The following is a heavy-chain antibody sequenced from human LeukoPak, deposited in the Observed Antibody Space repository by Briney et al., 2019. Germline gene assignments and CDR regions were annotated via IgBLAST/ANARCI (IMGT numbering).Heavy chain of an antibody. V-gene: IGHV1-46*01. CDR1: GYTFTSYY. D-gene: IGHD6-19*01. CDR2: INPSGGST. Sequence: ASVKVSCKASGYTFTSYYMHWVRQAPGQGLEWMGIINPSGGSTSYAQKFQGRVTMTRGTSTSTVYMELSSLRSEDTAVYYCARDPSFLAVAGQYNWFDPWGQGTLVTVSS. CDR3: ARDPSFLAVAGQYNWFDP. J-gene: IGHJ5*02.